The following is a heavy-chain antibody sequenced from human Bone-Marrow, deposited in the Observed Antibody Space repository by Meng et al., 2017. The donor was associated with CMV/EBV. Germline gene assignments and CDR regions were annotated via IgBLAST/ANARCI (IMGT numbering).Heavy chain of an antibody. CDR1: GCTFSSYS. Sequence: GESLKISCAASGCTFSSYSMNWVRQSPGKGLEWVSSISSSSSYIYYAYSVKGRFTISRDNAKNSLYLQMNSLRAEDTAVYYCARQKVPGYCSSTSCHGYYYYGKDVWGQGTTVTVSS. CDR3: ARQKVPGYCSSTSCHGYYYYGKDV. V-gene: IGHV3-21*01. CDR2: ISSSSSYI. D-gene: IGHD2-2*01. J-gene: IGHJ6*02.